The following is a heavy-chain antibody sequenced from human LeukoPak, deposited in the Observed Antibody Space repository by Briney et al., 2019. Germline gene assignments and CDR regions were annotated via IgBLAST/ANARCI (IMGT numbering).Heavy chain of an antibody. CDR2: INPNSGGT. V-gene: IGHV1-2*06. Sequence: ASVKVSCKASGYTFTGYYMLWVRQAPGQGLEWMGRINPNSGGTNYAQKFQGRVTMTRDTAISTAYMELSRLRSDDTAVYYCARVRGGIAVAGKYYYFDYWGQGTLVTVSS. D-gene: IGHD6-19*01. J-gene: IGHJ4*02. CDR1: GYTFTGYY. CDR3: ARVRGGIAVAGKYYYFDY.